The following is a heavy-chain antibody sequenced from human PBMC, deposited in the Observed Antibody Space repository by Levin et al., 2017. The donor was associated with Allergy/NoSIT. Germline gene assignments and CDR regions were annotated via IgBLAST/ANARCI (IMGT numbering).Heavy chain of an antibody. Sequence: PGGSLRLSCAASGFTFSSYSMNWVRQAPGKGLEWVSSISSSSSYIYYADSVKGRFTISRDNAKNSLYLQMNSLRAEDTAVYYCARDQSITIFGVVISPDYWGQGTLVTVSS. CDR3: ARDQSITIFGVVISPDY. CDR1: GFTFSSYS. CDR2: ISSSSSYI. J-gene: IGHJ4*02. V-gene: IGHV3-21*01. D-gene: IGHD3-3*01.